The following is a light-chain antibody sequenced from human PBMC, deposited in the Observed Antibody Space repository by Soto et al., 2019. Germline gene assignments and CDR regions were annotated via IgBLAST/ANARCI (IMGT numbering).Light chain of an antibody. V-gene: IGLV3-1*01. Sequence: YELTQPPSVSVSPGQTASITCSGDKLGDKYACWYQQKPGQSPVLVIYQDSKRPSGIPERFSGSNSGNTATLTISGTQAMDEADYYCQAWDSSTAAVFGGGTKLTVL. CDR3: QAWDSSTAAV. J-gene: IGLJ2*01. CDR1: KLGDKY. CDR2: QDS.